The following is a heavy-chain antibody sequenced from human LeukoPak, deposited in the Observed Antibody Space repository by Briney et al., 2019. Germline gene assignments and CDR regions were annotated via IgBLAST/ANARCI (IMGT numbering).Heavy chain of an antibody. CDR3: SGASQLQPSYYYYDYMDV. J-gene: IGHJ6*03. Sequence: SETLSLTCTVSGGSISSYYWTWIRQSPGKGLEWIGYIYYGGSTKYNPSLKSRVTISVDTSKKGFFLKLKSVTAGDTAVYSCSGASQLQPSYYYYDYMDVWGRRTTVTISS. V-gene: IGHV4-59*01. CDR1: GGSISSYY. CDR2: IYYGGST. D-gene: IGHD5-24*01.